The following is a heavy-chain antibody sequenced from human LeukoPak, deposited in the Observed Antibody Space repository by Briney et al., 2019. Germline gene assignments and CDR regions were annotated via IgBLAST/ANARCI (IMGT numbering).Heavy chain of an antibody. D-gene: IGHD2-15*01. CDR1: GGPINNYY. J-gene: IGHJ4*02. Sequence: SETLSLTCTVSGGPINNYYWYWIRQPPGKGLEWIGYISYSGSTNYSPSLKSRVTISVDTSKNQFSLKLSSVTAADTAVYYCASMASYCSGGSCTDYWGQGTLVTVSS. CDR2: ISYSGST. V-gene: IGHV4-59*01. CDR3: ASMASYCSGGSCTDY.